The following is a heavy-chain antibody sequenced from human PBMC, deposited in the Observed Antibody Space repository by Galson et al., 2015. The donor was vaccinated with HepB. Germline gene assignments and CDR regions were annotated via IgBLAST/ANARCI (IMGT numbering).Heavy chain of an antibody. CDR3: AMAVAGRRGN. CDR1: GFTLSSYA. J-gene: IGHJ4*02. CDR2: ISGSGGGT. V-gene: IGHV3-23*01. D-gene: IGHD6-19*01. Sequence: SLRLSCAASGFTLSSYAMTWVRQAPGKGLEWVAGISGSGGGTHYVDSVKGRFTISRDNSKSTVYLQMIGLRAEDTAVYYCAMAVAGRRGNWGQGTLVTVSS.